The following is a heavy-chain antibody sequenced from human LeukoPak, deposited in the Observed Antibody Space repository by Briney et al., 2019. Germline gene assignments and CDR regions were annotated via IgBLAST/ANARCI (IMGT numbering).Heavy chain of an antibody. D-gene: IGHD1-1*01. CDR3: ARRSNYQLVDFDI. Sequence: PSETLSLTCTVSGGSVRSSSYYWAWLRQPPGKGLEWIGSIYYTGTTYYNPSLKSRVTMSVDTSKNQLFLNLSSVTAADTAVYYCARRSNYQLVDFDIWGQGTMVTVSS. V-gene: IGHV4-39*01. CDR1: GGSVRSSSYY. J-gene: IGHJ3*02. CDR2: IYYTGTT.